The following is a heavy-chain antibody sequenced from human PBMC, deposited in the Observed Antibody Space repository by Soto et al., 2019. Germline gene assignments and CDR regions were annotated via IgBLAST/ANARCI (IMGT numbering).Heavy chain of an antibody. CDR2: ISAFNGYT. J-gene: IGHJ4*02. CDR3: ARCAGYPSDCLGGFDY. Sequence: QVQLVQSGAEVKRPGASVKVSCKASGYSFTNFGLNWVRQAPGQGPECIGWISAFNGYTNYAQKFQGRVTMTTDTSTNTAYMELRSLRSDDTALYYCARCAGYPSDCLGGFDYWGQGTLVTVSS. V-gene: IGHV1-18*01. CDR1: GYSFTNFG. D-gene: IGHD2-21*02.